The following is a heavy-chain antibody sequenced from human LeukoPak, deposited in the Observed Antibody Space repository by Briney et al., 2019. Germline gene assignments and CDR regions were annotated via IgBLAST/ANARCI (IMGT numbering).Heavy chain of an antibody. J-gene: IGHJ5*02. Sequence: SVKVSCKASGCTFSSYAISWVRQAPGQGLEWMGGIIPIFGTANYAQKFQGRVTITADKSTSTAYMELSSLRSEDTAVYYCAREKKEYCGGDCKGAWFDPWGQGTLVTVSS. V-gene: IGHV1-69*06. D-gene: IGHD2-21*02. CDR3: AREKKEYCGGDCKGAWFDP. CDR1: GCTFSSYA. CDR2: IIPIFGTA.